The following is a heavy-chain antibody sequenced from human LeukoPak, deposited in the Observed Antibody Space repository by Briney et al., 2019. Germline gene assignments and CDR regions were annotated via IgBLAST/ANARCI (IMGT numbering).Heavy chain of an antibody. CDR1: GGTFSSYA. D-gene: IGHD5-18*01. Sequence: ASVKVSCKASGGTFSSYAISWVRQAPGQGLEWMGGIIPIFGTANYAQKFQGRVTITTDESTSTAYMELSSLRSEDTAVYYCARGVLEYSYGPGGDYWGQGTLVTVSS. CDR3: ARGVLEYSYGPGGDY. CDR2: IIPIFGTA. V-gene: IGHV1-69*05. J-gene: IGHJ4*02.